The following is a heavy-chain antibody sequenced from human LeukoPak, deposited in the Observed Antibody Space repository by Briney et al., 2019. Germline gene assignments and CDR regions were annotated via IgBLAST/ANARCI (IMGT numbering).Heavy chain of an antibody. CDR2: ISGSVGST. J-gene: IGHJ1*01. CDR1: GFTFSSYA. D-gene: IGHD3-10*01. CDR3: ARVSGLGMNEYYQH. V-gene: IGHV3-23*01. Sequence: GGSLRLSWAASGFTFSSYAMSWVRQAPGKGLEWVSAISGSVGSTYFADSVKGRFTISRDNSKNTLYLQMNSLRAEDTAVYYCARVSGLGMNEYYQHWGQGTLVTVAS.